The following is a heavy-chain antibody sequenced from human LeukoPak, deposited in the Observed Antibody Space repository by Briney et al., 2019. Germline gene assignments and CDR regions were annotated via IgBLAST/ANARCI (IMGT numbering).Heavy chain of an antibody. CDR2: IYPGGSDT. CDR3: ARHHYYDSSGYLSNWFDP. CDR1: GYSFTSYW. V-gene: IGHV5-51*01. Sequence: GESLKISCKGSGYSFTSYWIGWVRQMPGKGLEWMGIIYPGGSDTRYSPSFQGQVTISADKSISTAYLQWSSLKASDTAMYYCARHHYYDSSGYLSNWFDPWGQGTLVTVSS. J-gene: IGHJ5*02. D-gene: IGHD3-22*01.